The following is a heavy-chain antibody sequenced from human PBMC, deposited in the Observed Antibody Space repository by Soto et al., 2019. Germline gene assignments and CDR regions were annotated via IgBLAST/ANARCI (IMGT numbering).Heavy chain of an antibody. CDR2: INSDGSST. CDR1: GFTFSSYW. Sequence: GGSLRLSCAASGFTFSSYWMHWVRQAPGKGLVWVSRINSDGSSTSYADSVKGRFTISRDNAKNTLYLQMNSLRAEDTAVYYCARERITMVRGVPYYYYGMDVWGQGTTVTVSS. D-gene: IGHD3-10*01. CDR3: ARERITMVRGVPYYYYGMDV. J-gene: IGHJ6*02. V-gene: IGHV3-74*01.